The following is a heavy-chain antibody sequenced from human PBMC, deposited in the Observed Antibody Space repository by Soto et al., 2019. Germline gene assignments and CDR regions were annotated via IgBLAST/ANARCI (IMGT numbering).Heavy chain of an antibody. CDR2: IWYDGSNK. D-gene: IGHD6-6*01. CDR3: ARDYGIAARIPTILDY. V-gene: IGHV3-33*01. J-gene: IGHJ4*02. Sequence: PGGSLRLSCAASGFTFSSYGMHWVRQAPGKGLEWVAVIWYDGSNKYYADSVKGRFTISRDNSKNTLYLQMNSLRAEDTAVYYCARDYGIAARIPTILDYWGQGTLVTVSS. CDR1: GFTFSSYG.